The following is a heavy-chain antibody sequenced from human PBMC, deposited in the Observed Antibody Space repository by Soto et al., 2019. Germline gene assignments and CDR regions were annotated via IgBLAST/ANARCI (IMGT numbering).Heavy chain of an antibody. J-gene: IGHJ2*01. CDR2: INHSGST. V-gene: IGHV4-34*01. D-gene: IGHD3-3*01. CDR3: ARGPTAIFGVVIKTNWYFDL. CDR1: GGSFSGYY. Sequence: QVQLQQWGAGLLKPSETLSLTCAVYGGSFSGYYWSWIRQPPGKGLEWIGEINHSGSTNYNPSHKSRVTRSVDTSKNQFSLKLSSVTAADTAVYYCARGPTAIFGVVIKTNWYFDLWGRGTLVTVSS.